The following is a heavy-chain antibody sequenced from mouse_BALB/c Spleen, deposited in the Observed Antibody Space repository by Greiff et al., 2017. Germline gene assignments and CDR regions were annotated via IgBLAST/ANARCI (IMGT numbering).Heavy chain of an antibody. Sequence: VQLQQSGGDLVKPGGSLKLSCAASGFTFSSYGMSWVRQTPDKRLEWVATISSGGSYTYYPDSVKGRFTISRDNAKNTLYLQMSSLKSEDTAMYYCARRYDGYYAWFAYWGQGTLVTVSA. CDR2: ISSGGSYT. CDR1: GFTFSSYG. D-gene: IGHD2-3*01. CDR3: ARRYDGYYAWFAY. J-gene: IGHJ3*01. V-gene: IGHV5-6*01.